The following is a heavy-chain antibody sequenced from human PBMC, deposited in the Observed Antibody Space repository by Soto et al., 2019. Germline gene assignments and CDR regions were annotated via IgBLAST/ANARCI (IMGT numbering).Heavy chain of an antibody. CDR3: ARGSTVGPMDV. V-gene: IGHV3-30-3*01. CDR1: GFTFSSYA. J-gene: IGHJ6*02. CDR2: ISYDGSNK. D-gene: IGHD4-17*01. Sequence: VQLVESGGGVVQPGRSLRLSCAASGFTFSSYAMHWVRQAPGKGLEWVAVISYDGSNKYYADSVKGRFTISRDNSKNTLYLQMNSLRAEDTAVYYCARGSTVGPMDVWGQGTTVTVSS.